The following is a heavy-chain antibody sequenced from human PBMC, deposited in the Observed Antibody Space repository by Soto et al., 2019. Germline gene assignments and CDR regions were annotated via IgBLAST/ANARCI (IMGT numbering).Heavy chain of an antibody. Sequence: QVQLQESGPGLVKPSQTLSLTCTVSSGSINSGLYYWTWIRQHPGKGLEWIAYIDSRGTTYYTPSLKSRVDITVATSKNQVSLRVSSVTAADTAVYYCARARSGSYFVLEYWGQGAQVTVSP. CDR2: IDSRGTT. J-gene: IGHJ4*02. D-gene: IGHD3-10*01. CDR1: SGSINSGLYY. CDR3: ARARSGSYFVLEY. V-gene: IGHV4-31*03.